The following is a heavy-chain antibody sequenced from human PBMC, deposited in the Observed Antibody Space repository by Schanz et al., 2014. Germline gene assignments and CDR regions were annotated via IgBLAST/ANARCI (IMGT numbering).Heavy chain of an antibody. CDR2: INHSGST. V-gene: IGHV4-34*01. D-gene: IGHD2-21*01. CDR1: GGPFSGY. CDR3: ARTFRCGGGECSTWAD. J-gene: IGHJ4*02. Sequence: QVQLQQWGAGLLKPSETLSLTCAVSGGPFSGYWGWIRQPPGKGLEWIGEINHSGSTNYNPTLTSRGPISVATSRTQSHLKLSSVSAADTAVYYCARTFRCGGGECSTWADWGQGTLVTVSS.